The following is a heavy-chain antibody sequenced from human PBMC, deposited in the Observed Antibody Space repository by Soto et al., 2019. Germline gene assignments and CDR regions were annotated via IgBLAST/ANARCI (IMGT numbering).Heavy chain of an antibody. CDR3: ARDLQRGEFADY. D-gene: IGHD1-1*01. CDR2: IYYSGST. V-gene: IGHV4-61*01. Sequence: SETLSLTCTVSGGSVSSGSYYWSWIRQPPGKGLEWIGYIYYSGSTNYNPSLKSRVTISVDTSKNQFSLKLSSVTAADTAVYYCARDLQRGEFADYWGQGTLVTVSS. J-gene: IGHJ4*02. CDR1: GGSVSSGSYY.